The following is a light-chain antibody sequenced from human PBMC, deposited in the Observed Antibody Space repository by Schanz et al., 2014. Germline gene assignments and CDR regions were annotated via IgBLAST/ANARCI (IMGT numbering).Light chain of an antibody. J-gene: IGLJ2*01. CDR1: SGHSSYA. CDR3: QTWGTGIRV. CDR2: LNSDGSH. Sequence: QLVLTQSPSASASLGASVKLTCTLSSGHSSYAIAWHQQQPEKGPRYLMNLNSDGSHSKGDGIPDRFSGSSSGAERFLTISSLQSEDEAVYYCQTWGTGIRVFGGGTKLTVL. V-gene: IGLV4-69*01.